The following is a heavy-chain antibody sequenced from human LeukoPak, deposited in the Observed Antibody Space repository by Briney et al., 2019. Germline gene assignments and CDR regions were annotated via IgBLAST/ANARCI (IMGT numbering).Heavy chain of an antibody. CDR1: GFTFDDYA. J-gene: IGHJ4*02. CDR3: AKVSCPYWRSTSCYTGAGVAARGYYFDY. V-gene: IGHV3-9*01. D-gene: IGHD2-2*02. Sequence: GRSLRLSCAASGFTFDDYAMHWVRQAPGPGLEAFSGFGWNSGIRGSAASVKCRFTSSRDNAKNYLYLQMNSLSAEGTALYYCAKVSCPYWRSTSCYTGAGVAARGYYFDYWGQGTLVTVSS. CDR2: FGWNSGIR.